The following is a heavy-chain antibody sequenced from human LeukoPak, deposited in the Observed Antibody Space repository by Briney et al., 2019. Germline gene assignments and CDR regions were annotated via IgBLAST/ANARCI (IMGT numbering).Heavy chain of an antibody. CDR1: GGSISSYY. Sequence: SETLSLTYTVSGGSISSYYWSWIRQPPGKGLEWIGYIYTSGSTIYNPSLKSRVTISVDTSKNQFSLKLSSVTAADTAVYYCARLRRPANYYYYMDVWGKGTTVTVSS. CDR3: ARLRRPANYYYYMDV. J-gene: IGHJ6*03. V-gene: IGHV4-4*09. CDR2: IYTSGST.